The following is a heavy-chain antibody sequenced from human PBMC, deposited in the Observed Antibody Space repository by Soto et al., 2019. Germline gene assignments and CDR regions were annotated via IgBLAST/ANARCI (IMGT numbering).Heavy chain of an antibody. J-gene: IGHJ4*02. V-gene: IGHV3-74*01. CDR1: GFTFSSYW. Sequence: GGSLRLSCAASGFTFSSYWMHWVRQAPGKGLVWVSRINSDGSSTSYEDSVKSRFNISRDNAKNTLYLQMNSLRAGATAVYYCARSKYYDILTGLTDYWGQGTLVTGSS. CDR3: ARSKYYDILTGLTDY. CDR2: INSDGSST. D-gene: IGHD3-9*01.